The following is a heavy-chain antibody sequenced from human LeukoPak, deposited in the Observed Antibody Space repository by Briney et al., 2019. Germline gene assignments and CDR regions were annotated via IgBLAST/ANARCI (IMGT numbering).Heavy chain of an antibody. CDR1: GSSFTSYW. J-gene: IGHJ4*02. D-gene: IGHD3-10*01. V-gene: IGHV5-51*01. Sequence: GESLKISCKGSGSSFTSYWIGWVRQMPGKGLEWMGIIYPGDSDTRYSPSLQGQVTISADKSISTAYLQWSSLKASDTAMYYCARLTMVRGVIRQIDYWGQGTLVTVSS. CDR2: IYPGDSDT. CDR3: ARLTMVRGVIRQIDY.